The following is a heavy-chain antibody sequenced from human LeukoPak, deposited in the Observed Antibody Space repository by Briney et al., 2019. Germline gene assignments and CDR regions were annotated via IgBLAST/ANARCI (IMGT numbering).Heavy chain of an antibody. CDR2: INPSNGAT. CDR3: TREERSRTKAFDC. V-gene: IGHV1-46*01. CDR1: GYTFISYY. Sequence: ASVKVSCKASGYTFISYYIHWVRQAPGQGLEWMGIINPSNGATTYAQKFQGRVTVTRDTSTSTVYMELSSLRSEDTAVYYCTREERSRTKAFDCWGQGTLVIGSS. J-gene: IGHJ4*02.